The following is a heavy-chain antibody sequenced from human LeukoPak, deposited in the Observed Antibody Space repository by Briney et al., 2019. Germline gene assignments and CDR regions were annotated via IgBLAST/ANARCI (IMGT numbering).Heavy chain of an antibody. V-gene: IGHV5-51*01. D-gene: IGHD3-22*01. CDR2: IYPGDSDT. CDR3: ASWRTPGDYYDSPAFDI. CDR1: GYSFTSYW. J-gene: IGHJ3*02. Sequence: GESLKISCKGSGYSFTSYWIGWVRQMPGKGLEWMGIIYPGDSDTRYSPSFQGQVTISADKSISTAYLQWSSLKASDTAMYYCASWRTPGDYYDSPAFDIWGQGTMVTVS.